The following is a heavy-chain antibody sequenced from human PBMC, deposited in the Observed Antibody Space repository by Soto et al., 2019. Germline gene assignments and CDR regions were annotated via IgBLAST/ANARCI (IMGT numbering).Heavy chain of an antibody. CDR2: IKQDGSEK. D-gene: IGHD5-12*01. Sequence: QPXVSLRLSCAASGFTFSSYWISGVRQAPGKGLEWVANIKQDGSEKYYVASVKGRFTISRDNAKNSLYLQMNSLRAEDTAVYYCARESTGYPDYWGQGTLVTVSS. CDR3: ARESTGYPDY. V-gene: IGHV3-7*01. J-gene: IGHJ4*02. CDR1: GFTFSSYW.